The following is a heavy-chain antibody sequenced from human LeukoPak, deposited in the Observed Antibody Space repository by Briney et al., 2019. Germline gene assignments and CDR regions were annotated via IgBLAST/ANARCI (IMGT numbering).Heavy chain of an antibody. Sequence: SETLSLTCTVSGGSISSSSYYWGWIRQPPGKGLEWIGSIYYSGSTYYNPSLKSRVTISVDTSKNQFSLKLSSLTAADTAVYYCARDRQQLVRGDYFDYWGQGTLVTVSS. J-gene: IGHJ4*02. CDR1: GGSISSSSYY. CDR2: IYYSGST. V-gene: IGHV4-39*07. CDR3: ARDRQQLVRGDYFDY. D-gene: IGHD6-13*01.